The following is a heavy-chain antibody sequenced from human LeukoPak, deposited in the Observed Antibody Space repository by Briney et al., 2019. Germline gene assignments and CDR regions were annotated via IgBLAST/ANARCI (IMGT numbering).Heavy chain of an antibody. Sequence: AAVKDSCKPSGYTFTSYDSNWVRPAIGRGVECMGWMYLNIGNTHYTQKLQGRVTMTKNTSKSTAYMELSSLRSEDTAVYCCARGSRGGFDYWGQGTLVTVSS. CDR3: ARGSRGGFDY. CDR1: GYTFTSYD. V-gene: IGHV1-8*01. D-gene: IGHD3-16*01. CDR2: MYLNIGNT. J-gene: IGHJ4*02.